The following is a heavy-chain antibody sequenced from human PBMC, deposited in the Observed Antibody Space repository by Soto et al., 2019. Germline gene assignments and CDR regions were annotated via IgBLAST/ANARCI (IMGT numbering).Heavy chain of an antibody. D-gene: IGHD2-2*01. CDR2: IYYSGST. V-gene: IGHV4-31*03. Sequence: SETLSLTCTVSGGSISSGGYYWSWIRQHPGKGLEWIGYIYYSGSTYYNPSLKSRVTISVDTSKNQFPLKLSSVTAADTAVYYCARESRSYYFDYWGQGTLVTVPS. CDR1: GGSISSGGYY. CDR3: ARESRSYYFDY. J-gene: IGHJ4*02.